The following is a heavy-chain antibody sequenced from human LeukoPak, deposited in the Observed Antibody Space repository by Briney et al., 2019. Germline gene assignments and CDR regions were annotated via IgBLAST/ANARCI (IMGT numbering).Heavy chain of an antibody. CDR3: ARLYLPATRLDY. CDR1: GYSISSDYY. D-gene: IGHD5-24*01. CDR2: IYHSGST. V-gene: IGHV4-38-2*02. J-gene: IGHJ4*02. Sequence: PSETLSLTCTVSGYSISSDYYWGWIRQPPGKGLEWIGSIYHSGSTYYNPSLKSRVTISVDTSKNQFSLKLTSVTAADTAVYYCARLYLPATRLDYWGQGTLVTVSS.